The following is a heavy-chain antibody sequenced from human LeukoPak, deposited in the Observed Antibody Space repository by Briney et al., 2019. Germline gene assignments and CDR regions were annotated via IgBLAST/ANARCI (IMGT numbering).Heavy chain of an antibody. CDR1: GYTFTGYY. CDR2: INPNSGGT. D-gene: IGHD6-6*01. V-gene: IGHV1-2*02. Sequence: ASVKVSCKASGYTFTGYYMHWVRQAPGQGLEWMGWINPNSGGTNYAQKFQGRVTMTRDTSISTAYMELSRLRSDDTAVYYCAREEYSSSSGFDRWGQGTLVTVSS. J-gene: IGHJ4*02. CDR3: AREEYSSSSGFDR.